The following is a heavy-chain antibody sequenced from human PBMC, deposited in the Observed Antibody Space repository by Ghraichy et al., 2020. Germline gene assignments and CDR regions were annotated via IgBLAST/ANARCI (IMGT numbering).Heavy chain of an antibody. D-gene: IGHD4-11*01. V-gene: IGHV3-7*01. Sequence: LSLTCAASGFTFSSYWMSWVRQAPGKGLEWVANIKQDGSEKYYVDSVKGRFTVSRDNAKNSLYLQMNSLRAEDTAVYYCARDGRTTVTTDYWGQGTLVTVSS. CDR2: IKQDGSEK. CDR1: GFTFSSYW. J-gene: IGHJ4*02. CDR3: ARDGRTTVTTDY.